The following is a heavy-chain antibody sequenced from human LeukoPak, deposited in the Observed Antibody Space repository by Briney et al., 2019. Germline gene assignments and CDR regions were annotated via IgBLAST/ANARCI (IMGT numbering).Heavy chain of an antibody. J-gene: IGHJ5*02. Sequence: GGSLRLSCAASGFTFSSYWMSWVRQAPGKGLEWVANIKQGGSEKYYVDSVKGRFTISRDNAKNSLYLQMNSLRAEDTAVYYCAREDVWFGEWNWFDPWGQGTLVTVSS. CDR1: GFTFSSYW. CDR3: AREDVWFGEWNWFDP. CDR2: IKQGGSEK. V-gene: IGHV3-7*01. D-gene: IGHD3-10*01.